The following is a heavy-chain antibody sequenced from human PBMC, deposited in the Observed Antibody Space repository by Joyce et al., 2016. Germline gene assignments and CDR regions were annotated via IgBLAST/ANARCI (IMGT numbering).Heavy chain of an antibody. D-gene: IGHD3-10*01. CDR3: ARELSVARGIRLTNAYWFDP. CDR2: IYDGERT. J-gene: IGHJ5*02. CDR1: GGSFSGYS. Sequence: QVKLQKWGAGLLRPSATLSLTCAVSGGSFSGYSWTWIRQPPGMGLEWIGQIYDGERTYQNTPLKARVTLPLYTSNKSFSRKLNSVTAADTVLYSCARELSVARGIRLTNAYWFDPCCQRTLGTVST. V-gene: IGHV4-34*01.